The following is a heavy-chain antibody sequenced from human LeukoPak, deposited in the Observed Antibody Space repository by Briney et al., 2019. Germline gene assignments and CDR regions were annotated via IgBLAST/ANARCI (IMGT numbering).Heavy chain of an antibody. CDR1: GFTFSSYA. V-gene: IGHV3-23*01. Sequence: GGSLRLSCAASGFTFSSYAMSWVRQAPGKGLEWVSAISGSGGSTYYADSVKGRFTISRDNSKNTLYLQMNSLRAEDTAVYYCAKDRASSGWYGAYDYWGQGTLVTVSS. J-gene: IGHJ4*02. D-gene: IGHD6-19*01. CDR3: AKDRASSGWYGAYDY. CDR2: ISGSGGST.